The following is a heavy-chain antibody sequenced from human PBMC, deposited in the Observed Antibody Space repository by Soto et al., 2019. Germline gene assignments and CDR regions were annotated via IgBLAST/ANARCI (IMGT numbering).Heavy chain of an antibody. D-gene: IGHD6-19*01. CDR1: GDSVSSDTAT. Sequence: QVQLQQSGPGLLKPSQTLSLICAISGDSVSSDTATWSWIRQSPSRGLEWLGRTYYRSKWYNDYAVSLKGRITITPDTSKTQLSLQLNSVTPEDTAVYFCAKDSSGWHCYFDLWGRGTLVTVSS. CDR3: AKDSSGWHCYFDL. V-gene: IGHV6-1*01. J-gene: IGHJ2*01. CDR2: TYYRSKWYN.